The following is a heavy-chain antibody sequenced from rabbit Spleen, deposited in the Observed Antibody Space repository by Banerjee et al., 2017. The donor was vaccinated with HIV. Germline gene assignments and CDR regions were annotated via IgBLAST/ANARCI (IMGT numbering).Heavy chain of an antibody. D-gene: IGHD2-1*01. CDR2: INTATGKA. Sequence: QSLEESGGDLVKPGASLTLTCTASGFSFSSGYDMCWVRQAPGKGLEWIACINTATGKAVYATWAKGRFTISRTSSTTVTLQMNSLTAADTATYFCARARDTYDDIGDYARLDLWGQGTLVTVS. V-gene: IGHV1S40*01. CDR1: GFSFSSGYD. J-gene: IGHJ3*01. CDR3: ARARDTYDDIGDYARLDL.